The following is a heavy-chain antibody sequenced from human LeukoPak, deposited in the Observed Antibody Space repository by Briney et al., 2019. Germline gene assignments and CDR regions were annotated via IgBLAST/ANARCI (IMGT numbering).Heavy chain of an antibody. J-gene: IGHJ4*02. CDR2: IVGSGSST. CDR1: GFTFSNYA. V-gene: IGHV3-23*01. CDR3: AKWGDYDILTGYYDSDY. D-gene: IGHD3-9*01. Sequence: PGGSLRLSCAASGFTFSNYAMSWARQAPGKGLEWVSAIVGSGSSTYYADSVKGRFTISRDNSKNTLYLQLNRLRAEDTAVYYCAKWGDYDILTGYYDSDYWGQGTLVTVSS.